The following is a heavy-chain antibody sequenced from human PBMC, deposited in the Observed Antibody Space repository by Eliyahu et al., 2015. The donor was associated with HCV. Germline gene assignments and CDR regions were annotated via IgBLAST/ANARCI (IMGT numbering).Heavy chain of an antibody. J-gene: IGHJ4*02. CDR2: IDSSSAYI. V-gene: IGHV3-21*01. CDR3: ARDPEDMVRGLIIDY. CDR1: GFXFXRYS. D-gene: IGHD3-10*01. Sequence: EVQLVESGGGLVKPGGSXRLSCXVSGFXFXRYSMNWVRQAPGKGLEWVSSIDSSSAYIYYADSLKGRFTISRDNAKNSLYLQMNSLRVEDTAVYYCARDPEDMVRGLIIDYWGRGTLVTVST.